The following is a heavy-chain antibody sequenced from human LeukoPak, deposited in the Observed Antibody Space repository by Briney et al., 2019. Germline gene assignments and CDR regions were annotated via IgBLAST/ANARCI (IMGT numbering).Heavy chain of an antibody. D-gene: IGHD4-23*01. V-gene: IGHV4-34*01. Sequence: SSETLSLTCAVYGVSFSGYYWSWIRQPPGKGLEWFGEINHSGSTNYNPSLKSRVTISVDTSKNQFSLKLSSVAAADTAVYYCARLTRYYYYYYMDVWGKGTTVTISS. CDR3: ARLTRYYYYYYMDV. CDR1: GVSFSGYY. CDR2: INHSGST. J-gene: IGHJ6*03.